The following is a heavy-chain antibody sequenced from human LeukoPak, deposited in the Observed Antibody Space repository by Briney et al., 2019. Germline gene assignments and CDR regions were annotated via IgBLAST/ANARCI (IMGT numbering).Heavy chain of an antibody. CDR2: INSDGSST. CDR3: ARGVAGRLGIHFDY. CDR1: RFPFSSYG. D-gene: IGHD6-19*01. V-gene: IGHV3-74*01. Sequence: GGSLRLSCAASRFPFSSYGMHWVRQAPGKGLVWVSRINSDGSSTSYADSVKGRFTISRDNAKNTLYLEMNSLRAEDTAVYYCARGVAGRLGIHFDYWGQGTLVTVSS. J-gene: IGHJ4*02.